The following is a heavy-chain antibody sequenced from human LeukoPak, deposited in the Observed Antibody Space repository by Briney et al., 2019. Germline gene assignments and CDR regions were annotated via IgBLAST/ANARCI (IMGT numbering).Heavy chain of an antibody. J-gene: IGHJ3*02. CDR3: VRQNRDFNAAFDI. D-gene: IGHD2-21*02. CDR2: TYSDSST. CDR1: GFTVSNNY. Sequence: PGGALRLSCVASGFTVSNNYMSWVRQAPGKGLEWVSITYSDSSTNYADSVKGRFTISRDTSQNTLSLQMNSLRAEDTAVYYCVRQNRDFNAAFDIWGQGTVVTVSS. V-gene: IGHV3-53*01.